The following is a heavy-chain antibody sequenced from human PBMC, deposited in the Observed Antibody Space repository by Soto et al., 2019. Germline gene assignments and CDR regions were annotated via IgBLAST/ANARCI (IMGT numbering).Heavy chain of an antibody. D-gene: IGHD3-22*01. Sequence: GGSLRLSCAASGFTFSSYGMHWVRQAPGKGLEWVAVISYDGSNKYYADSVKGRFTISRDNSKNTLYLQMNSLRAEDTAVYYCAKGGYYYDSSGYFWNWGQGTMVTVSS. CDR1: GFTFSSYG. CDR2: ISYDGSNK. V-gene: IGHV3-30*18. CDR3: AKGGYYYDSSGYFWN. J-gene: IGHJ3*01.